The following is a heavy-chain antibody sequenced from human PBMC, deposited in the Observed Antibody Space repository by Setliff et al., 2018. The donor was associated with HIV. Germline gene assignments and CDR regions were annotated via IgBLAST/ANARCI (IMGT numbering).Heavy chain of an antibody. CDR3: ARHTVFVRYFDH. D-gene: IGHD2-2*02. J-gene: IGHJ4*02. V-gene: IGHV4-59*11. Sequence: SETLSLTCTVSAASIRSHYWSWIRQSPGKGLEWIGNFYYTGSTDYNPSFKSRVTISLDKSNNQISLNLSSATAADTAVYYCARHTVFVRYFDHWGQGMPVTVSS. CDR2: FYYTGST. CDR1: AASIRSHY.